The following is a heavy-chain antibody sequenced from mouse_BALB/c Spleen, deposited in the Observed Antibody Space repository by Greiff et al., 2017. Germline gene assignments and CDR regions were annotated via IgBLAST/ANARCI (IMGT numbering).Heavy chain of an antibody. D-gene: IGHD2-10*01. CDR1: GFTFSSYT. V-gene: IGHV5-12-2*01. J-gene: IGHJ4*01. Sequence: EVKLEESGGGLVQPGGSLKLSCAASGFTFSSYTMSWVRQTPEKRLEWVAYISNGGGSTYYPDTVKGRFTISRDNAKNTLYLQMSSLKSEDTAMYYCARPYYGKGLYAMDYWGQGTSVTVSS. CDR3: ARPYYGKGLYAMDY. CDR2: ISNGGGST.